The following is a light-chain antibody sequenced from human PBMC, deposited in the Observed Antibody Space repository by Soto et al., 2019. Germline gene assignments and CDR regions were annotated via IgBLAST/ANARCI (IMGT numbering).Light chain of an antibody. V-gene: IGKV3-15*01. J-gene: IGKJ3*01. CDR3: QQYNNWPRT. Sequence: EIVMTQSPATLSVSPGERATLTCRASQSVSSNLGWYQQKPGQAPRLLIYGASTRATGIPARFSGSGSGTEFTLTISSLQSEDFAVYYCQQYNNWPRTFGPGTKVDIQ. CDR2: GAS. CDR1: QSVSSN.